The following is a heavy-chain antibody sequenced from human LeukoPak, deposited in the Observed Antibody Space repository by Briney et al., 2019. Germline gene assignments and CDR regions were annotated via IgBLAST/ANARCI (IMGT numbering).Heavy chain of an antibody. J-gene: IGHJ6*02. D-gene: IGHD5-18*01. V-gene: IGHV3-21*01. Sequence: GGALRLSCAASGFTFTTYDMNWVRQAPGTGLEGVSSISSSSRFIYYADSVKGRFTISRDNAKNSLYLQMNSLRAEDTAVYYCARIDTAMASHYGMDVWGQGTTVTVSS. CDR1: GFTFTTYD. CDR3: ARIDTAMASHYGMDV. CDR2: ISSSSRFI.